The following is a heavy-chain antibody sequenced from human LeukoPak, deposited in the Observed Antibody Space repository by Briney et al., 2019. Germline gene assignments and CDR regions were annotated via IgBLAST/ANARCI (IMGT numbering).Heavy chain of an antibody. CDR3: AGTGGGGRAFDI. Sequence: SETLSLTCTVSGCSISSYYWSWIRQPPGKGLEWIGYIYTSGSTNYNPSLKSRVTISVDTSKNQCSLKLSSVTAADTAVYYCAGTGGGGRAFDIWGQGTMVTVSS. V-gene: IGHV4-4*09. J-gene: IGHJ3*02. CDR1: GCSISSYY. D-gene: IGHD3-16*01. CDR2: IYTSGST.